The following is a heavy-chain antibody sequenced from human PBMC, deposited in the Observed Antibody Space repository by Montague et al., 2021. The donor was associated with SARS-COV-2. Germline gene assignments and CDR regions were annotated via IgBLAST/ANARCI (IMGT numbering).Heavy chain of an antibody. Sequence: SETLSLTCAVSGGSISGYYWSWIRQPPGKGLEWIGDINHSGSTNYNPSLKSRGTISVDTSKNQFSLKLSSVPAADTAVYYCASRALGYCSSTSCYSDWFDPWGQGTLVTVSS. D-gene: IGHD2-2*02. CDR3: ASRALGYCSSTSCYSDWFDP. CDR1: GGSISGYY. J-gene: IGHJ5*02. V-gene: IGHV4-34*01. CDR2: INHSGST.